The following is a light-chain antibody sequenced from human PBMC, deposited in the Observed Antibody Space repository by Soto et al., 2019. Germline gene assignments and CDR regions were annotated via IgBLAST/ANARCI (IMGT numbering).Light chain of an antibody. J-gene: IGKJ1*01. Sequence: EIVLTQSPGTLSLSPGERATLSCRASQSVSSSYLAWYQQKPGQAPRLLIYGASTRATVIPDRFSGSGYGTDFTLTISRLEPEDFAVYYCQQYGSSRTWTFGQGTKVEIK. CDR2: GAS. CDR3: QQYGSSRTWT. V-gene: IGKV3-20*01. CDR1: QSVSSSY.